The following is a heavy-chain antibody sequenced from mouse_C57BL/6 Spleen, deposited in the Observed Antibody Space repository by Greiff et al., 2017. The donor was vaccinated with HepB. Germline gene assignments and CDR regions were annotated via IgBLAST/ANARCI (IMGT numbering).Heavy chain of an antibody. V-gene: IGHV1-55*01. CDR1: GYTFTSYW. Sequence: QVQLQQPGAELVKPGASVKMSCKASGYTFTSYWITWVKQRPGQGLEWIGDIYPGSGSTNYNEKFKSKATLTVDTSSSTAYMQLSSLTSEDSAVYDCARYITTVVAKDYAMDYWGQGTSVTVSS. CDR3: ARYITTVVAKDYAMDY. D-gene: IGHD1-1*01. CDR2: IYPGSGST. J-gene: IGHJ4*01.